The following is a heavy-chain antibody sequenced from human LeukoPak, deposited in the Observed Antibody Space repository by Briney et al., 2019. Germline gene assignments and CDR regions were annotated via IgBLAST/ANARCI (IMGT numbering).Heavy chain of an antibody. J-gene: IGHJ4*02. Sequence: GGSLRLSCAVSGITLSNYGMSWVRQAPGKGLEWVAGISDSGGSTNYADSVKGRFTISRDNTKNTLYLQMNSLRAEDTAVYFCAKRGIVIRAVIIVGFHKEAYYFDYWGQGALVTVSS. V-gene: IGHV3-23*01. CDR2: ISDSGGST. D-gene: IGHD3-10*01. CDR3: AKRGIVIRAVIIVGFHKEAYYFDY. CDR1: GITLSNYG.